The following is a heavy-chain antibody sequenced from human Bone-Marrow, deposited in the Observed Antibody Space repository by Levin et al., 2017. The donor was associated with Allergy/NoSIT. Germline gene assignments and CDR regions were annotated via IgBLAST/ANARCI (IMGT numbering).Heavy chain of an antibody. D-gene: IGHD3-9*01. CDR3: ARELAKHDLNYDILTGYPGGNAFDI. Sequence: ASVKVSCKASGYTFTSYGISWVRQAPGQGLEWMGWISAYNGNTNYAQKLQGRVTMTTDTSTSTAYMELRSLRSDDTAVYYCARELAKHDLNYDILTGYPGGNAFDIWGQGTMVTVSS. CDR2: ISAYNGNT. V-gene: IGHV1-18*01. CDR1: GYTFTSYG. J-gene: IGHJ3*02.